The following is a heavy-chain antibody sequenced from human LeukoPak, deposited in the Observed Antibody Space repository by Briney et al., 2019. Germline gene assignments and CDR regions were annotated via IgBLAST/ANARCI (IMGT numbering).Heavy chain of an antibody. CDR2: INHSGST. J-gene: IGHJ4*02. CDR1: GGSFSGYY. Sequence: ETLSLTCAVYGGSFSGYYWSWIRQPPGKGLEWIGEINHSGSTNCNPSLTSRVTISVDTSKNQFSLKLSSVTAADTAVYYCARGFAAAGTFGFDYWGQGTLVTVSS. V-gene: IGHV4-34*01. D-gene: IGHD6-13*01. CDR3: ARGFAAAGTFGFDY.